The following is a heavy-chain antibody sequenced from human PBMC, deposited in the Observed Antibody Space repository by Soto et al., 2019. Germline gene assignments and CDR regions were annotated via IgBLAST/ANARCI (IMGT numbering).Heavy chain of an antibody. V-gene: IGHV1-8*01. Sequence: QVQLVQSGAEVKKPGASVKVSCKASGYTFTSYDINWVRQATGQVLEWMGWMNPNSGNTGYAQKFQGRVTMTRNTSISTAYMELSSLRSEDTAVYYCARAPVPFYGDYYDYYYYYMDVWGKGTTVTVSS. D-gene: IGHD4-17*01. CDR1: GYTFTSYD. J-gene: IGHJ6*03. CDR3: ARAPVPFYGDYYDYYYYYMDV. CDR2: MNPNSGNT.